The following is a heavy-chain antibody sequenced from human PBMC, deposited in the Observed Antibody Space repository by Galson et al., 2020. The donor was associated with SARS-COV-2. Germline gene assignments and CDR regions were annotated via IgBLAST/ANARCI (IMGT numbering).Heavy chain of an antibody. CDR2: ISSSSSYI. CDR1: GFTFSSYS. V-gene: IGHV3-21*01. Sequence: PGGSLRLSCAASGFTFSSYSMNWVRQAPGKGLEWVSSISSSSSYIYYADSVKGRFTISRDNAKNSLYLQMNSLRAEDTAVYYCAKLGSSSWYFSVAFDIWGQGTMVTVSS. CDR3: AKLGSSSWYFSVAFDI. D-gene: IGHD6-13*01. J-gene: IGHJ3*02.